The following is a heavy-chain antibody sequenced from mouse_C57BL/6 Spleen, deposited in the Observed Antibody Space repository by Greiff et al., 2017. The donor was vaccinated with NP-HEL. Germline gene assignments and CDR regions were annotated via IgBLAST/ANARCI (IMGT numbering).Heavy chain of an antibody. CDR3: ARKLTGYYYAMDY. D-gene: IGHD4-1*01. CDR2: ISSGSSTI. Sequence: EVMLVESGGGLVKPGGSLKLSCAASGFTFSDYGMHWVRQAPEKGLEWVAYISSGSSTIYYADTVKGRFTISRDNAKNTLFLQMTSLRSEDTAMYYCARKLTGYYYAMDYWGQGTSVTVSS. V-gene: IGHV5-17*01. CDR1: GFTFSDYG. J-gene: IGHJ4*01.